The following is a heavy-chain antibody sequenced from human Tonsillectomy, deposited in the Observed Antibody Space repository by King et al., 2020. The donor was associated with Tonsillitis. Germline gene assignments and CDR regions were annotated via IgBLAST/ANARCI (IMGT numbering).Heavy chain of an antibody. CDR3: GRDLFSSSWYDVRYYYYYGMDV. J-gene: IGHJ6*02. CDR2: IYYSGST. V-gene: IGHV4-61*01. D-gene: IGHD6-13*01. Sequence: VQLQESGPGLVKPSETLSLTCTVSGGSVSSGSYYWSWIRQPPGKGLEWIGYIYYSGSTNYNPSLKSRVTISVDTSKNQFSLKLSSVTAADTAVYYCGRDLFSSSWYDVRYYYYYGMDVWGQGTTVTVSS. CDR1: GGSVSSGSYY.